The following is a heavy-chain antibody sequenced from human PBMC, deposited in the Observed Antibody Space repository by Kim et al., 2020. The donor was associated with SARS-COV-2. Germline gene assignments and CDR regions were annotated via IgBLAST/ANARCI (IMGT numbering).Heavy chain of an antibody. CDR2: FDPDDGET. CDR3: ATVSYGSGSYYPTAGMDV. CDR1: GYTLTELS. V-gene: IGHV1-24*01. J-gene: IGHJ6*02. D-gene: IGHD3-10*01. Sequence: ASVKVSCKVSGYTLTELSMHWVRQAPGKGLEWMGGFDPDDGETIYAQKFQGRVTMTEDTSTDTAYMELRSLRSEDTAVYYCATVSYGSGSYYPTAGMDVWGQGTTVTVSS.